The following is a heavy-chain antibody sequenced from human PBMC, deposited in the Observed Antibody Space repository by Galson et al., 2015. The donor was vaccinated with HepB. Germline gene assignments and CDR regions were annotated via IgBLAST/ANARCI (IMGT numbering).Heavy chain of an antibody. V-gene: IGHV1-69*04. CDR2: IIPILGIA. CDR3: ARLAAAGTKTVDV. J-gene: IGHJ6*02. D-gene: IGHD6-13*01. CDR1: GGTFSSYA. Sequence: SVTVSCKASGGTFSSYAISRVRQAPGQGLEWMGRIIPILGIANYAQKFQGRVTITADKSTSTAYMELSSLRSEDTAVYYCARLAAAGTKTVDVWGQGTTVTVSS.